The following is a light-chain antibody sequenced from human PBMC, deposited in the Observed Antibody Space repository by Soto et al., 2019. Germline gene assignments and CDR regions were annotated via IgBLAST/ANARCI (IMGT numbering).Light chain of an antibody. CDR2: GAS. J-gene: IGKJ1*01. CDR1: QSIRSNF. CDR3: QHYGGSPLT. Sequence: EIVLTQSPGTLSLSPGERATLSCRASQSIRSNFLAWYQQKPGQAPSLLIYGASNRATGIPDRFSGSGSGTDFTLTISRLGPEDFAVYFCQHYGGSPLTFGQGTTVEMK. V-gene: IGKV3-20*01.